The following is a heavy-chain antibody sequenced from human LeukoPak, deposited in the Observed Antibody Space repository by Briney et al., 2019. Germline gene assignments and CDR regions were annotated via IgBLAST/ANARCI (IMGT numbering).Heavy chain of an antibody. CDR3: TREWELLGYYYYYMDV. V-gene: IGHV3-49*04. J-gene: IGHJ6*03. CDR1: GFTFGDYA. CDR2: IRSKAYGGTT. Sequence: GGSLRLSCTASGFTFGDYAMSWVRQAPGKGLEWVGFIRSKAYGGTTEYAASVKGRFTISRDDSKSIAYLQMNSLKTEDTAVYYCTREWELLGYYYYYMDVWGKGTTVTVSS. D-gene: IGHD1-26*01.